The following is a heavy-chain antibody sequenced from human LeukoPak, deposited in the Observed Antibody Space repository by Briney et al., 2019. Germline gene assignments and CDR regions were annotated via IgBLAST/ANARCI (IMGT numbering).Heavy chain of an antibody. Sequence: GGSLRLSCAASGFTVSSTYMSWVRQAPGKGLEWVSSISSSSSYIYYADSVKGRFTISRDNAKNSLYLQMNSLRAEDTAVYYCARDLWMDVWGKGTTVTVSS. CDR1: GFTVSSTY. V-gene: IGHV3-21*01. CDR3: ARDLWMDV. J-gene: IGHJ6*04. CDR2: ISSSSSYI.